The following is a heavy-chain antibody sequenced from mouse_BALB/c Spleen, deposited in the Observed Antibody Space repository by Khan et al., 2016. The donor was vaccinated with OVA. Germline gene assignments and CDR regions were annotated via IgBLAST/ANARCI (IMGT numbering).Heavy chain of an antibody. J-gene: IGHJ3*01. CDR3: ARGNYYGSSSWFGY. Sequence: VKLLESGAELMKPGASVKISCKATGYTFSSYWIEWVKQRPGHGLEWIGEILPGSGSNNYNEKFKGKATFTADTSSNTAYMQLSSLTSEDAAVYCCARGNYYGSSSWFGYWGQGTLVTVS. D-gene: IGHD1-1*01. CDR2: ILPGSGSN. CDR1: GYTFSSYW. V-gene: IGHV1-9*01.